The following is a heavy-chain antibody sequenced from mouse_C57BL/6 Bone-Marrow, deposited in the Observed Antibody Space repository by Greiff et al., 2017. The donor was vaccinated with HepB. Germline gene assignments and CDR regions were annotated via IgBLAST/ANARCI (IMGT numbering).Heavy chain of an antibody. CDR2: IYPSDSAT. J-gene: IGHJ4*01. CDR3: ARRSYAMDY. CDR1: GYTFTSYW. V-gene: IGHV1-61*01. Sequence: QVQLQQPGAELVRPGSSVKLSCKASGYTFTSYWMDWVKQRPGQGLEWIGNIYPSDSATHYNQKFKDKATLTVDKSSSTAYMQLSSLPSEDSAVYYCARRSYAMDYWGQGTSVTVSS.